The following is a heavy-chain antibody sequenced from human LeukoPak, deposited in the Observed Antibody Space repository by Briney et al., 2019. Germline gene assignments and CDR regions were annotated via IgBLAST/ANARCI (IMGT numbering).Heavy chain of an antibody. CDR1: GGSVSSGSYY. CDR3: ARVRDSNGWYGGDY. Sequence: PSETLSLTCTVSGGSVSSGSYYWSWIRQPPGKGLEWIGYIYYSGSTNYNPSLKSRVTISVDTSKNQFSLKLSSVTAADTAVYYCARVRDSNGWYGGDYWGQGTLVTVSS. J-gene: IGHJ4*02. V-gene: IGHV4-61*01. D-gene: IGHD6-19*01. CDR2: IYYSGST.